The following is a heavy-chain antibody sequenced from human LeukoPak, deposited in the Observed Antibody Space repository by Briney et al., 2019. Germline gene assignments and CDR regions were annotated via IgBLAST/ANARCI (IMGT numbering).Heavy chain of an antibody. CDR3: ARDLNCYDSSGYPRGY. D-gene: IGHD3-22*01. CDR2: ISAYNGNT. J-gene: IGHJ4*02. CDR1: GYTFTSYG. V-gene: IGHV1-18*01. Sequence: ASVKVSCKASGYTFTSYGISWVRQAPGQGLEWMGWISAYNGNTNYAQKLQGRVTMTTDTSTSTAYMELRSLRSDDTAVYYCARDLNCYDSSGYPRGYWGQGTLVTVSS.